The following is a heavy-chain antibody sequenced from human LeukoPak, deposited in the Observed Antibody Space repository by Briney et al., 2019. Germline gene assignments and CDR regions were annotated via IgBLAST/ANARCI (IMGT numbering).Heavy chain of an antibody. CDR1: GYSISSGYY. Sequence: SETLSLTCTVSGYSISSGYYWGWIWQPPGKGLEWIGSIYHSGSTYYNPSLKSRVTISVDTSKNQFSLKLSSVTAADTAVYYCARLTGYLGWLDPWGQGTLVTVSS. CDR2: IYHSGST. J-gene: IGHJ5*02. CDR3: ARLTGYLGWLDP. D-gene: IGHD3-9*01. V-gene: IGHV4-38-2*02.